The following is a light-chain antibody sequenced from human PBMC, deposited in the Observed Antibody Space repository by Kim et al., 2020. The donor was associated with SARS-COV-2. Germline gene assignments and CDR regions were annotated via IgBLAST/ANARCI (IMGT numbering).Light chain of an antibody. V-gene: IGLV4-69*01. Sequence: ASVKLTCTLSSGHSSYAIAWHQLQPEKGPRYLMNLNSDGSHTKGDGIPARFSGSSSGTERYLTISSLQPEDEADYYCQTWDSGSRVFGGGTQLTVL. J-gene: IGLJ3*02. CDR2: LNSDGSH. CDR3: QTWDSGSRV. CDR1: SGHSSYA.